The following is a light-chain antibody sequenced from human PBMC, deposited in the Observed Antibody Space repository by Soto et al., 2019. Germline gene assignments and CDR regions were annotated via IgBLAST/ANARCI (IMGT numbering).Light chain of an antibody. CDR1: QSVSNN. V-gene: IGKV3-15*01. Sequence: EVVLTQSPVTLSMSPGERATLSCRASQSVSNNLAWYQQKPGQAPRLLIYGDSTRATGVPARVSGSGSGTEFTLTIAGLQSEDIAIYYCHQYNHWPPLYSFGQGTRLEIK. J-gene: IGKJ2*01. CDR2: GDS. CDR3: HQYNHWPPLYS.